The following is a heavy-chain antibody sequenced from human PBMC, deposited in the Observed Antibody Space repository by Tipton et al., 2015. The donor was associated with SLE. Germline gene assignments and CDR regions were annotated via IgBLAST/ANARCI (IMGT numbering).Heavy chain of an antibody. Sequence: GLVKPSETLSLTCGVSGYSISSGDYWGWIRQPPGKGLEWIGEINHSGSTNYNPSLKSRVTISVDTSKNQFSLKLSSVTAADTAVYYCACALPKSYCGGDCSLRYWGQGTLVTVSS. D-gene: IGHD2-21*01. CDR1: GYSISSGDY. J-gene: IGHJ4*02. CDR3: ACALPKSYCGGDCSLRY. CDR2: INHSGST. V-gene: IGHV4-38-2*01.